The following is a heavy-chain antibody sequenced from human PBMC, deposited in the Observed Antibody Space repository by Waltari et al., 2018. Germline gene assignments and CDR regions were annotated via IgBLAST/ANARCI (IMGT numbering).Heavy chain of an antibody. CDR2: IYYSGRP. Sequence: QLQLQESGPGLVKPSETLSLTCTVSGGSISSSSYYWGWIRQPPGKGLEWIGSIYYSGRPYYNPSLKSRVTISVDTSKNQFSLKLSAVTAADTAVYYCASTVYYDSSGWTYYFDYWGQGTLVTVSS. CDR3: ASTVYYDSSGWTYYFDY. V-gene: IGHV4-39*01. D-gene: IGHD3-22*01. J-gene: IGHJ4*02. CDR1: GGSISSSSYY.